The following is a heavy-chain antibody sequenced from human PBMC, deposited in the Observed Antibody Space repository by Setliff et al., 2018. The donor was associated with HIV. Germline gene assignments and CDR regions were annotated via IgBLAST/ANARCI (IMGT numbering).Heavy chain of an antibody. Sequence: ASVKVSCKASGYTFTDYYMQWVQQAPGKGLEWRGRVDPEDGETIYAEKFQGRVTIAADTSTDTAYMELSRLSSDDTALYYCARTLYSSFSSFDYWGQGTLVTVSS. V-gene: IGHV1-69-2*01. CDR2: VDPEDGET. CDR3: ARTLYSSFSSFDY. D-gene: IGHD6-19*01. CDR1: GYTFTDYY. J-gene: IGHJ4*02.